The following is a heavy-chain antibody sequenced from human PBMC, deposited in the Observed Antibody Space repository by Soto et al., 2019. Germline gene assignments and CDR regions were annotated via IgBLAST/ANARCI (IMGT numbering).Heavy chain of an antibody. V-gene: IGHV3-30-3*01. CDR2: ISYDGSNK. D-gene: IGHD6-13*01. CDR3: ARDRYSSRVGLWFDP. J-gene: IGHJ5*01. CDR1: GFTFSSYA. Sequence: PGGSLRLSCAASGFTFSSYAMHWVRLAPGKGLGWVAVISYDGSNKYYADSVKGRFTISRDNSKNTLYLQMNSLRAEDTAVYYCARDRYSSRVGLWFDPWGQGTLVTVSS.